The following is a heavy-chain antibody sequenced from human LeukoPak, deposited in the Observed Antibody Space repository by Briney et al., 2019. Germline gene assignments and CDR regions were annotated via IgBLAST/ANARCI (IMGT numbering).Heavy chain of an antibody. D-gene: IGHD3-3*01. Sequence: GGSLRLSCAASGFTFSNAWMSWVRQAPGKGLEWVGRIESKTDGGTTDYAAPVKGRFTISRDDSKNTLYLQMNSLKTEDTAVYYCTTVGLYDFWSRYYIPPHYMDVWGKGTTVTVSS. CDR1: GFTFSNAW. V-gene: IGHV3-15*04. J-gene: IGHJ6*03. CDR2: IESKTDGGTT. CDR3: TTVGLYDFWSRYYIPPHYMDV.